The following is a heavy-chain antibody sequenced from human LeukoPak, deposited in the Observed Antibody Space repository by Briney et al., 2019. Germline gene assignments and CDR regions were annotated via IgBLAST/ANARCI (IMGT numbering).Heavy chain of an antibody. D-gene: IGHD2-2*02. CDR2: IIPIFGTA. CDR1: GGTFSSYA. V-gene: IGHV1-69*01. CDR3: GRARGRNIVVVPAAIYYFDY. Sequence: SVKVSCKASGGTFSSYAISWVRQAPGQGLEWMGGIIPIFGTANYAQKFQGRVTITADESTSTAYMELSSLRSEDTAVYYCGRARGRNIVVVPAAIYYFDYWGQGTLVTVSS. J-gene: IGHJ4*02.